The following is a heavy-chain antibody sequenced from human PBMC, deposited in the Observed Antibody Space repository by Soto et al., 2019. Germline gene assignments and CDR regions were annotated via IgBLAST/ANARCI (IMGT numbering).Heavy chain of an antibody. CDR2: ISSRSSYR. Sequence: QVQLVESGGGLVKPGGSLRLSCAASGFTFSDYYMSWIRQAPGKGLEWVSYISSRSSYRNYADSVKGRFTISRDDAQNSLYLQMNSLRADDTAVYYCAKLPPFDWYFDLWGRGTLVTVSS. CDR3: AKLPPFDWYFDL. CDR1: GFTFSDYY. V-gene: IGHV3-11*06. J-gene: IGHJ2*01. D-gene: IGHD1-7*01.